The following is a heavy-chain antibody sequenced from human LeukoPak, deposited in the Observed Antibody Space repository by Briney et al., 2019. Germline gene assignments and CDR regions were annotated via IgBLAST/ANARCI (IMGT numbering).Heavy chain of an antibody. J-gene: IGHJ6*03. D-gene: IGHD1-14*01. V-gene: IGHV3-48*03. Sequence: GGSLRLSCAASGFTFSSYEMNWVRQAPGKGLEWVSYISSSGSTIYYAGSVKGRFTISRDNAKNSLYLQMNSLRAEDTAVYYCARDGEPYYYYMDVWGKGTTVTISS. CDR2: ISSSGSTI. CDR3: ARDGEPYYYYMDV. CDR1: GFTFSSYE.